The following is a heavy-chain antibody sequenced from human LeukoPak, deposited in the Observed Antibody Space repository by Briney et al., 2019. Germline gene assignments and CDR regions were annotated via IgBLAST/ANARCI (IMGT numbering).Heavy chain of an antibody. J-gene: IGHJ5*02. V-gene: IGHV4-59*01. D-gene: IGHD4-17*01. Sequence: SETLSLTCTVSGGSISSYYWSWIRQPPGKGLEWIGYIYYSGSTNYNPSLKSRVTISVDTSKNQFSLKLSSVTAADTAVYYCAGVQNYGDYGVWFDPWGQGTLVTVSS. CDR1: GGSISSYY. CDR2: IYYSGST. CDR3: AGVQNYGDYGVWFDP.